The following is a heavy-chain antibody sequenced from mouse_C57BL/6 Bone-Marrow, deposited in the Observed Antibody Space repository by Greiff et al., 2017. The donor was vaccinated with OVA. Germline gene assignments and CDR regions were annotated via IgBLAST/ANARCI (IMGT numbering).Heavy chain of an antibody. CDR3: ARKRGTGYAMDY. J-gene: IGHJ4*01. D-gene: IGHD3-3*01. V-gene: IGHV3-6*01. CDR2: ISYDGSN. CDR1: GYSITSGYY. Sequence: EVKLMESGPGLVKPSQSLSLTCSVTGYSITSGYYWNWIRQFPGNKLEWMGYISYDGSNNYNPSLKNRISITRDTSKNQFFLKLNSVTTEDTATYYCARKRGTGYAMDYWGQGTSVTVSS.